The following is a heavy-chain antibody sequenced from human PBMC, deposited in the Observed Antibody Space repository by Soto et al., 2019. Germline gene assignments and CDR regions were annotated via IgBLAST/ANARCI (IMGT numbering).Heavy chain of an antibody. CDR1: GGSISSSSYY. J-gene: IGHJ5*02. V-gene: IGHV4-39*01. CDR2: IYYSGST. Sequence: SETLSLTCTVSGGSISSSSYYWGWIRQPPGKGLEWIGSIYYSGSTYYNPSLKSRVTISVDTSKNQFSLKLSSVTAADTAVYYCATPAITMVRGVSVTEDSWGQGTLVTVS. CDR3: ATPAITMVRGVSVTEDS. D-gene: IGHD3-10*01.